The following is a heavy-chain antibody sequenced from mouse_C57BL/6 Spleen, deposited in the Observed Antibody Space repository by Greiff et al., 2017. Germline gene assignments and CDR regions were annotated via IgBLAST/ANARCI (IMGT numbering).Heavy chain of an antibody. CDR3: ARSTAQATRGAMDY. V-gene: IGHV1-80*01. J-gene: IGHJ4*01. CDR1: GYAFSSYW. CDR2: IYPGDGDT. Sequence: VKLVESGAELVKPGASVKISCKASGYAFSSYWMNWVKQRPGKGLEGIGQIYPGDGDTNYNGKFKGKATLTADKSSSTAYMQLSSLTSEDSAVYFCARSTAQATRGAMDYWGQGTSVTVSS. D-gene: IGHD3-2*02.